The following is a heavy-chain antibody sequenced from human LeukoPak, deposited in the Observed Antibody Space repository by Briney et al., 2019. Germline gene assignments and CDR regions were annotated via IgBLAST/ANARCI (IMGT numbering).Heavy chain of an antibody. CDR2: IGTAGDT. V-gene: IGHV3-13*01. CDR3: ARDFMYNVNCAGC. D-gene: IGHD1-14*01. Sequence: GGSLRLSCAASGFTFSSYDMHWVRQATGKGLEWVSVIGTAGDTYYPGSVQGRFIISRENAKNSVYLQMNSLRAEDTAVYYCARDFMYNVNCAGCWGQGTLVTVSS. CDR1: GFTFSSYD. J-gene: IGHJ4*02.